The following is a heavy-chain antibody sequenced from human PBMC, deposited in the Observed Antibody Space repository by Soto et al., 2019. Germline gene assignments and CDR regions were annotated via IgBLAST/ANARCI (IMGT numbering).Heavy chain of an antibody. Sequence: PGGSLRLSCAASGFTFSSYGMHWVRQAPGKGLEWVAVIWYDGSNKYYADSVKGRFTISRDNSKNTLYLQMNSLRAEDTAVYYCARDYYYDSSGYPDYWGQGTLVTVSS. D-gene: IGHD3-22*01. CDR2: IWYDGSNK. V-gene: IGHV3-33*01. J-gene: IGHJ4*02. CDR3: ARDYYYDSSGYPDY. CDR1: GFTFSSYG.